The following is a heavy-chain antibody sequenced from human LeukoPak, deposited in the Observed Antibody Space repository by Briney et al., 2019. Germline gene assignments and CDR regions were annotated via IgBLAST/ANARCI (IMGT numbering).Heavy chain of an antibody. CDR3: ARQEQWLVLENGFDP. D-gene: IGHD6-19*01. Sequence: GASVKVSCKASGYTFTSYDINWVRQATGQGLEWMGWMNPNSGNTGYAQKFQGRVTMTRNTSISTAYMELRSLRSEDTAVYYCARQEQWLVLENGFDPWGQGTLVTVSS. V-gene: IGHV1-8*01. J-gene: IGHJ5*02. CDR1: GYTFTSYD. CDR2: MNPNSGNT.